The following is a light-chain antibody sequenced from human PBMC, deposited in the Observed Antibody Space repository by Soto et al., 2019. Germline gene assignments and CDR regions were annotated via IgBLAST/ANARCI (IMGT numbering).Light chain of an antibody. CDR1: QSVSSY. Sequence: EIVLTQSPATLSLSPGERATLSCRASQSVSSYLAWYQQKPGQARRLLIYDASNRATGIPARFSGSGSGTDFTLTISSLEPEDFAVYYCQQRSNWPPYTFGQGTK. J-gene: IGKJ2*01. CDR2: DAS. V-gene: IGKV3-11*01. CDR3: QQRSNWPPYT.